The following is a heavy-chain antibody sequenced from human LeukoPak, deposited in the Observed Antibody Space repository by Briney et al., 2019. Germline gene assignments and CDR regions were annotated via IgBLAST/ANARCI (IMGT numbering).Heavy chain of an antibody. CDR2: VYYSGST. CDR1: GGSISYYY. V-gene: IGHV4-59*08. Sequence: SETLSLTCTVSGGSISYYYWSWIRQPPGKGLEWIGYVYYSGSTSYNPSLKSRVTISLDTSKHQFSLKLNSVTAADTTVYYCARHAYCGGDCFGGAFEIWGQGTMVTVSS. D-gene: IGHD2-21*02. J-gene: IGHJ3*02. CDR3: ARHAYCGGDCFGGAFEI.